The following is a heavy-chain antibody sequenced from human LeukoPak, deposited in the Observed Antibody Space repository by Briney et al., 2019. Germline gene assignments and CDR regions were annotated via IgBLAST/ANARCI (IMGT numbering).Heavy chain of an antibody. V-gene: IGHV1-46*02. Sequence: GASVKVSCKASGYSFNSYSIHWVRQAPGQGLEWMGIINPSAGGTRYAQTFQGRITLTRDTSTSTVFMDLSSLRPEDTAVYYCARVDGYSGNHFRLCDSWGQGTLVTVSS. J-gene: IGHJ5*01. D-gene: IGHD1-26*01. CDR2: INPSAGGT. CDR1: GYSFNSYS. CDR3: ARVDGYSGNHFRLCDS.